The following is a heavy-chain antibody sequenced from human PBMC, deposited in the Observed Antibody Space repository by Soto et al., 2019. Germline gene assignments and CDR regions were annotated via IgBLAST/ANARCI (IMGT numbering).Heavy chain of an antibody. V-gene: IGHV3-30-3*01. J-gene: IGHJ4*02. Sequence: PGGSLRLSCAASGFTFSSYAMHWVRQAPGKGLEWVAVISYDGGNKYYADSVKGRFTISRDNSKNTLYLQMNSLRAEDTAVYYCARDPIYSSGYLLGDYYFDYWGQGSLVTVSS. CDR1: GFTFSSYA. CDR3: ARDPIYSSGYLLGDYYFDY. D-gene: IGHD6-19*01. CDR2: ISYDGGNK.